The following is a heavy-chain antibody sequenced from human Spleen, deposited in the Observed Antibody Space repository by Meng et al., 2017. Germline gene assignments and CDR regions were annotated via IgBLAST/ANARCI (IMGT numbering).Heavy chain of an antibody. V-gene: IGHV3-23*01. Sequence: GESLKISCVASGFIFNNYAMTWVRQAPGKGLEWVSGITGSGSSTYYADSVKGRFTISRDNSKNTLYLQMNSLRAEDTALYYCAKDDNGDLNWFDPWGQGTLVTVSS. D-gene: IGHD4-17*01. CDR2: ITGSGSST. J-gene: IGHJ5*02. CDR3: AKDDNGDLNWFDP. CDR1: GFIFNNYA.